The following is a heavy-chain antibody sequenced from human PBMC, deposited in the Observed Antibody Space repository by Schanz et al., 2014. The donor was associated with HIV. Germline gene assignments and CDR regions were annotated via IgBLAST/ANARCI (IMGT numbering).Heavy chain of an antibody. D-gene: IGHD3-16*02. CDR1: GFTFSSDG. V-gene: IGHV3-30*03. Sequence: QVQLVESGGGVVQPGRSLRLSCAASGFTFSSDGMHWVRQAPGKGLEWVAFISYDGSNKYYADSVKGRFTISRDNSKNTLYLQMNSLRAEDTAIYYCARGYPFDYWGQGTLVTVSP. CDR3: ARGYPFDY. CDR2: ISYDGSNK. J-gene: IGHJ4*02.